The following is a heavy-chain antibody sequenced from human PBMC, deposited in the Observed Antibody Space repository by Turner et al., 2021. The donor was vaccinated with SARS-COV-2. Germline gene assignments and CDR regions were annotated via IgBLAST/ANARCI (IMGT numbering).Heavy chain of an antibody. V-gene: IGHV1-8*01. CDR3: ARYDYRLRQGFDV. J-gene: IGHJ3*01. CDR1: GYPFTSYD. Sequence: QVQLVQSGAEVKNPGASVKVYCKASGYPFTSYDINWVRQATGQVPGWVGDMNAGSGDTGHARRFQGRVTLTRDTSINTAYMELSGLSFEDTAIYYCARYDYRLRQGFDVWGQGTKVIVSS. D-gene: IGHD1-1*01. CDR2: MNAGSGDT.